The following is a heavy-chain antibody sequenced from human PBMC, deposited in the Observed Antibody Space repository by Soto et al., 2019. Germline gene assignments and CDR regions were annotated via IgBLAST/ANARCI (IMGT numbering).Heavy chain of an antibody. CDR3: VSWVSAHFDY. J-gene: IGHJ4*01. D-gene: IGHD2-8*01. Sequence: PGGSLRLSCAASGFTFDSPYSHGMSWVRQSLGKGPEWVSTISSNGANTHYAESVKGRFTISKDASRNTVHLHMNSLRAEDTATYFCVSWVSAHFDYWGHGTPVTVSS. CDR2: ISSNGANT. CDR1: GFTFDSPYSHG. V-gene: IGHV3-23*01.